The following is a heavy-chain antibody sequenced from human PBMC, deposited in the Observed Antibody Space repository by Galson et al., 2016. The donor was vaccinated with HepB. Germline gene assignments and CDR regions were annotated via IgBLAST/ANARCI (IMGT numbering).Heavy chain of an antibody. CDR3: ARERRNSSSWYDDRGEWFDP. CDR2: IIPTLGTT. V-gene: IGHV1-69*13. D-gene: IGHD6-13*01. J-gene: IGHJ5*02. CDR1: GGTFSSYA. Sequence: SVKVSCKASGGTFSSYAISWVRQAPGQGLEWMGGIIPTLGTTNYAQQFQDRLTITADGFTSTAYMELTSLRSEDTAVYYCARERRNSSSWYDDRGEWFDPWGQGTLVTVSS.